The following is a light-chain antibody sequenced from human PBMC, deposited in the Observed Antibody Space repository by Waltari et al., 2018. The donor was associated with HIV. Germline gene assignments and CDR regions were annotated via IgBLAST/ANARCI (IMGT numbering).Light chain of an antibody. J-gene: IGKJ2*01. CDR2: GVS. Sequence: EVVLPQSPGTLSLSPGERATLSCRASQSVSSSYLAWYQQKPGQAPRLLIYGVSSRATGIPDRFSGSGSGTDFTLTISRLEPEDFAVYYCQQYGTSPRYTFGQGTKLEIK. V-gene: IGKV3-20*01. CDR1: QSVSSSY. CDR3: QQYGTSPRYT.